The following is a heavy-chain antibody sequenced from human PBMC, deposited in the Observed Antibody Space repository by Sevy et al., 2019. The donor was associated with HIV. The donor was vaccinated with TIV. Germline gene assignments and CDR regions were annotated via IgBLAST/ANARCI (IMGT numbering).Heavy chain of an antibody. CDR3: TTAPRSYSSSWYSYYYYYGMGV. Sequence: GGSLRLSCAASGFTFSNAWMNWVRQAPGKGLEWVGRIKSKTDGGTTDYAAPVKGRFTISRDDSKNTLYLQMNSLKTEDTAVYYCTTAPRSYSSSWYSYYYYYGMGVWGQGTTVTVSS. D-gene: IGHD6-13*01. CDR1: GFTFSNAW. CDR2: IKSKTDGGTT. J-gene: IGHJ6*02. V-gene: IGHV3-15*07.